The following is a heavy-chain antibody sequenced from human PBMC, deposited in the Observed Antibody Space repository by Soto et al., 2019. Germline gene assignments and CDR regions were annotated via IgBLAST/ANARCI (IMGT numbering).Heavy chain of an antibody. CDR2: INHSGST. V-gene: IGHV4-34*01. CDR3: ARGPGSSGWYLTRSAFDI. J-gene: IGHJ3*02. CDR1: GGSFSGYY. D-gene: IGHD6-19*01. Sequence: SETLSLTCAVYGGSFSGYYWSWIRQPPGKGLEWIGEINHSGSTNYSPSLKSRVTISVDTSKNQFSLKLSSVTAADTAVYYCARGPGSSGWYLTRSAFDIWGQGTMVTVSS.